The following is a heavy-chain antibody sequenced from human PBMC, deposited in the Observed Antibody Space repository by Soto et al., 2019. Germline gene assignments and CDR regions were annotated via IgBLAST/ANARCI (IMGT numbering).Heavy chain of an antibody. CDR1: GFTVSSTY. CDR3: ARRFPNGDYGHDY. J-gene: IGHJ4*02. D-gene: IGHD4-17*01. V-gene: IGHV3-66*04. Sequence: VQLVESGGGLVQPGGFLRLSCAASGFTVSSTYINWVRQAPGKGLQWVSVIYSGGGTYYAASVKGRFTISRDNSKNTVYLQMNSLRADDTAVYYCARRFPNGDYGHDYWGQGTLVTVSS. CDR2: IYSGGGT.